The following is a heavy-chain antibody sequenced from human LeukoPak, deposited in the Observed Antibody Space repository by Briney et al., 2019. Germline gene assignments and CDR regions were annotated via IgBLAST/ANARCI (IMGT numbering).Heavy chain of an antibody. Sequence: GGSLRLSCAASGFTFSSYAMSWVRQAPGKGLEWVSAISGSGGSTYYADSVKGRFTISRDNSKNTLYLQMNSLRAEDTAVYYCAKVGLSDPEMIVVVIFDYWGQGTLVTVSS. CDR3: AKVGLSDPEMIVVVIFDY. J-gene: IGHJ4*02. D-gene: IGHD3-22*01. CDR2: ISGSGGST. V-gene: IGHV3-23*01. CDR1: GFTFSSYA.